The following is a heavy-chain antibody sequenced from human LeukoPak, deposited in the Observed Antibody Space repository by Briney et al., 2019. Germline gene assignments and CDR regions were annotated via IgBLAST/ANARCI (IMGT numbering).Heavy chain of an antibody. CDR2: MNPNSGNT. CDR1: GYTFTSYD. CDR3: ARVGGTYYDFWSGYSPLDY. Sequence: ASVKVSCKASGYTFTSYDINWVRQATGQGLEWMGWMNPNSGNTGYAQKFQGRVTMTRNTSISTAYMELSSLRSEDTAVYYCARVGGTYYDFWSGYSPLDYRGQGTLVTVSS. D-gene: IGHD3-3*01. J-gene: IGHJ4*02. V-gene: IGHV1-8*01.